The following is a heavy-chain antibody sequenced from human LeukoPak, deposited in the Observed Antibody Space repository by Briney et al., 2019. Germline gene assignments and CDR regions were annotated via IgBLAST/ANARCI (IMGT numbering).Heavy chain of an antibody. J-gene: IGHJ4*02. V-gene: IGHV4-39*01. CDR3: ASRDITTVSFDY. CDR1: GRSIGSSSYY. D-gene: IGHD4-11*01. Sequence: SQTLSLTCTVSGRSIGSSSYYWGWIRQPPGKGLEWIGSIYYSGSTYYNPSLKSRVTISVDTSKNQFSLKLSSVTAADTAVYYCASRDITTVSFDYWGQGTLVTVSS. CDR2: IYYSGST.